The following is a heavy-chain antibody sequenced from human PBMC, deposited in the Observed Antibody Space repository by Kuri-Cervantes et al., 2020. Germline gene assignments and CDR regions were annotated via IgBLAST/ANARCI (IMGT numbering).Heavy chain of an antibody. CDR2: IYYSGST. D-gene: IGHD5-24*01. CDR3: ARSIRWAFDI. J-gene: IGHJ3*02. CDR1: GGSISSGDYY. Sequence: SETLSLTCTVSGGSISSGDYYWSWIRQPPGKGLEWIGYIYYSGSTYYNPSLKSRVTISTDTSKNQFSLQLSSVTAADTAVYYCARSIRWAFDIWGQGTMVTVSS. V-gene: IGHV4-30-4*01.